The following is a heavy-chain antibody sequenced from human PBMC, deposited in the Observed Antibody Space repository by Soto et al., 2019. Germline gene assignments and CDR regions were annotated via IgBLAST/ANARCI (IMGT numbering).Heavy chain of an antibody. V-gene: IGHV4-34*01. J-gene: IGHJ4*02. Sequence: PSETLSLTCAVNGGSLTGYYWSWIRQPPGKGLEWIGEIKDGGSTNYSPSLKSRVTISRENAKNSLYLQMNSLRAGDTAVYYCVRGGGTTGTTRLDYRAQRTPVTGSS. D-gene: IGHD1-1*01. CDR1: GGSLTGYY. CDR2: IKDGGST. CDR3: VRGGGTTGTTRLDY.